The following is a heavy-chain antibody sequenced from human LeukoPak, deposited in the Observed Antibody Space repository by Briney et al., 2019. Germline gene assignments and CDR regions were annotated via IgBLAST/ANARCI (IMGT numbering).Heavy chain of an antibody. Sequence: SQTLSLTCTVSGGSISSGSYYWSWIRQPAGKGLEWIGRIYTSGSTNYNPSLKSRVTISVDTSKNQFSLKLSSVTAADTAVYYCARELGQGGPGIAVAANLWGQGTLVTVSS. D-gene: IGHD6-19*01. CDR1: GGSISSGSYY. CDR3: ARELGQGGPGIAVAANL. V-gene: IGHV4-61*02. CDR2: IYTSGST. J-gene: IGHJ4*02.